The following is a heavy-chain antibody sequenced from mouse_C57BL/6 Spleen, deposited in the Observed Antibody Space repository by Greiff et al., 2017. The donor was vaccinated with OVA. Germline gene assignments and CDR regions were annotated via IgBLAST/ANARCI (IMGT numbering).Heavy chain of an antibody. CDR1: GYAFSSYW. J-gene: IGHJ3*01. CDR2: IYPGDGDT. D-gene: IGHD1-1*02. V-gene: IGHV1-80*01. Sequence: VQLQQSGAELVKPGASVQISCKASGYAFSSYWMNWVKQRPGKGLEWIGQIYPGDGDTNYNGKVKGKATLTADKSSSTAYMQLSSLTSEDSAVYFCARSDYYAYQGCAYWGQGTLVTVSA. CDR3: ARSDYYAYQGCAY.